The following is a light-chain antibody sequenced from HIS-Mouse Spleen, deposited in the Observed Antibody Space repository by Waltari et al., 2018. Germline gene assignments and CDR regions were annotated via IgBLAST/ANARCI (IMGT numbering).Light chain of an antibody. CDR2: EGS. CDR3: CSYAGSSTWV. CDR1: SSDVGSYNL. J-gene: IGLJ3*02. V-gene: IGLV2-23*01. Sequence: QSALTQPASVSGSPGQSITISCTGTSSDVGSYNLLSWYQQHPGKAPKPMIYEGSKRASGVTNRFSGSKAGNTGSLTSSGLQAEDEADYYCCSYAGSSTWVFGGGTKLTVL.